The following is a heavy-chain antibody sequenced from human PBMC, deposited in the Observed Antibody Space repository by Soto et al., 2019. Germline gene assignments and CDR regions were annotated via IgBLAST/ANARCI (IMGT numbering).Heavy chain of an antibody. CDR2: FYDGGST. D-gene: IGHD5-18*01. CDR3: ARDAGYNFDY. Sequence: GGSLRLSCAASGFSVSSNSMSWVRQAPGKGLEWVSIFYDGGSTFYADSVKGRFTISRDNSKNTVYLHMNNLRAEDTAVYYCARDAGYNFDYWGQGTLVTVSS. J-gene: IGHJ4*02. CDR1: GFSVSSNS. V-gene: IGHV3-53*01.